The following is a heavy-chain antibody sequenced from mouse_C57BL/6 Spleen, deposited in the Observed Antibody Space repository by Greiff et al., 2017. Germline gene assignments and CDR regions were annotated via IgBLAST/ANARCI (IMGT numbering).Heavy chain of an antibody. CDR1: GFTFTDYY. V-gene: IGHV1-36*01. J-gene: IGHJ4*01. CDR3: ARYHLLPGAMDY. CDR2: VYPYNGGT. Sequence: EVQLQQSGPVLVKPGPSVKISCKASGFTFTDYYMHWVKQSHGKSLEWIGLVYPYNGGTSYNQQFKGKATLTVDTSSSAAYMELNSLDYEDTAVYYSARYHLLPGAMDYWGQGTSVTVSS. D-gene: IGHD2-1*01.